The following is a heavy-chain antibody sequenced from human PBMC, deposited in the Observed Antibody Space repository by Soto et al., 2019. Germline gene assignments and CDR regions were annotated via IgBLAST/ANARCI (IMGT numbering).Heavy chain of an antibody. CDR1: GFTFSSYS. V-gene: IGHV3-48*01. D-gene: IGHD3-16*02. CDR2: ISSSSSTI. J-gene: IGHJ3*02. Sequence: EVQLVESGGGLVQPGGSLRLSCAASGFTFSSYSMNWVRQAPGKGLEWVSYISSSSSTIYYADSVKGRFTVSRDNAKNSLYLQMNSLRAEDTAVYYCARVKGVVIVDDAFDIWGQGTMVTVSS. CDR3: ARVKGVVIVDDAFDI.